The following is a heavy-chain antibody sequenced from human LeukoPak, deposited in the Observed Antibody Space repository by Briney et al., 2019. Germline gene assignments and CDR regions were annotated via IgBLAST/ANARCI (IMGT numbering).Heavy chain of an antibody. D-gene: IGHD1-26*01. V-gene: IGHV3-74*01. J-gene: IGHJ4*02. CDR2: INGDGSST. CDR3: ARDFSGSYSVDY. Sequence: GGSLRLSCAASGFTFSNYWMHWVRQAPGKGLVWASRINGDGSSTTYADSVKGRFTISRDNAKNTLYLQMNSQRAEDTAVYYCARDFSGSYSVDYWGQGTLVTVSS. CDR1: GFTFSNYW.